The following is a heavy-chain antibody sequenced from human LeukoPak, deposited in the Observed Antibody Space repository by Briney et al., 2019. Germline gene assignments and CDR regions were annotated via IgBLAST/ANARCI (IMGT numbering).Heavy chain of an antibody. D-gene: IGHD1-26*01. CDR3: ARDTDGGSAIDY. Sequence: GGSLRLSCAASGFTFSSYGMHWVRQAPGKGLEWVAVIWYDGSNKYYADSVKGRFTISRDNSKNTLYLQMNSLRAEDRAVYYCARDTDGGSAIDYWGQGTLVTVSS. J-gene: IGHJ4*02. V-gene: IGHV3-33*01. CDR1: GFTFSSYG. CDR2: IWYDGSNK.